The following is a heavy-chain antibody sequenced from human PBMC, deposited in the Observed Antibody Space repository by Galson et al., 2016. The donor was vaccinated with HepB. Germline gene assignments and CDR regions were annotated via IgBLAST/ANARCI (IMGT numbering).Heavy chain of an antibody. D-gene: IGHD6-13*01. CDR2: VYYSGST. Sequence: SETLSLTCTVSGGSISSYYWSWIRQPPGKGLEWIGYVYYSGSTDYNPSLKSRVSISVDTSKNQFSLQLSSVTAADTAMYYCARVTRIAATGTGFDYWGQGTLVTVSS. V-gene: IGHV4-59*01. J-gene: IGHJ4*02. CDR1: GGSISSYY. CDR3: ARVTRIAATGTGFDY.